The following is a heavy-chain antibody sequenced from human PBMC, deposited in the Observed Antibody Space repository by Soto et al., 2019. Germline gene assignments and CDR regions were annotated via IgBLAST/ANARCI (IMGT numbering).Heavy chain of an antibody. V-gene: IGHV3-7*03. CDR3: ARLRNGASQAFDC. CDR2: IREGGSEG. CDR1: GFTLNNYW. Sequence: PGGSLRLSCAGSGFTLNNYWMSWVRQAPGKGLEWVAKIREGGSEGYYVDSVKGRFTISRDNAKNSLFLQMNSLRVEDTAEYYCARLRNGASQAFDCWGQGTLVTVSS. J-gene: IGHJ4*02. D-gene: IGHD4-17*01.